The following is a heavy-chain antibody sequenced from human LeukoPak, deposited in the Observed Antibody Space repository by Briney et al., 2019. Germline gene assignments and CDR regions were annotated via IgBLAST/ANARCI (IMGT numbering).Heavy chain of an antibody. CDR1: VGSFSGYY. Sequence: PSETLSLTCAVYVGSFSGYYWSWIPQPPGKGLEWSGEINHSGSTNYNPSLKSRVTISVDTSTNQFPLKLSSVTAADTAVYYCASNSRYYYMDVWGKGTTVTVSS. CDR2: INHSGST. CDR3: ASNSRYYYMDV. D-gene: IGHD4-23*01. V-gene: IGHV4-34*01. J-gene: IGHJ6*03.